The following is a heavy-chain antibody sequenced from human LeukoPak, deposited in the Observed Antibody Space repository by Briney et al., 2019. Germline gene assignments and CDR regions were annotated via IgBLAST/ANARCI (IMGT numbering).Heavy chain of an antibody. J-gene: IGHJ3*02. Sequence: GGSLRLSCAASGFTFSSYAMHWVRQAPGKGLEWVAVISYDGSNKYYADSVKGRFTISRDNSKNTLYLQMNSLRAEDTAVYYCARGAPPITMIVVVTRDAFAIWRQGTMVTVSS. CDR3: ARGAPPITMIVVVTRDAFAI. D-gene: IGHD3-22*01. CDR1: GFTFSSYA. V-gene: IGHV3-30*04. CDR2: ISYDGSNK.